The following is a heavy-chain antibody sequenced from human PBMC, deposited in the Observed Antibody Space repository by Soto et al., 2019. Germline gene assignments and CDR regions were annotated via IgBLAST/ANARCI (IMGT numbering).Heavy chain of an antibody. CDR3: AQTLSSSATGY. J-gene: IGHJ4*02. CDR2: VSGDGSST. Sequence: PGGSLRLSCAASGFTFSSSWMHWVRQAPGKGLVWVSRVSGDGSSTNYADSVKGRFTISRDNAKNTLFLQMNSLRAEDMAVYYCAQTLSSSATGYWGQGTLVTVSS. CDR1: GFTFSSSW. D-gene: IGHD2-15*01. V-gene: IGHV3-74*01.